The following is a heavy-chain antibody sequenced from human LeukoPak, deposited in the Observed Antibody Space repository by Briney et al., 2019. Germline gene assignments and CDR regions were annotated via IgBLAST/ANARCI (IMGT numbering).Heavy chain of an antibody. D-gene: IGHD1-26*01. CDR3: AKGGGSYAPGGYFDY. V-gene: IGHV3-23*01. J-gene: IGHJ4*02. Sequence: PGGSLRLSCAASGFTFSNYAMSWVRQAPGKGLEWVSAISGSGGSTYSADSVKDRFTISRDNSKNTLYLQMNSLRAEDTAVYYCAKGGGSYAPGGYFDYWGQGTLVTVSS. CDR1: GFTFSNYA. CDR2: ISGSGGST.